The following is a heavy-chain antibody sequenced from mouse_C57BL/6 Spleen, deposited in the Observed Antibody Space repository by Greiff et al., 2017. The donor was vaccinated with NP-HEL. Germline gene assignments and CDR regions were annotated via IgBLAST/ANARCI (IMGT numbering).Heavy chain of an antibody. CDR2: ISYSGST. J-gene: IGHJ1*03. D-gene: IGHD1-1*01. V-gene: IGHV3-8*01. CDR1: GYSITSDY. Sequence: VHVKQSGPGLAKPSQTLSLTCSVTGYSITSDYWNWIRKFPGNKLEYMGYISYSGSTYYNPSLKSRISITRDTSKNQYYLQLNSVTTEDTATYYCARYPHYYGSSPHWYFDVWGTGTTVTVSS. CDR3: ARYPHYYGSSPHWYFDV.